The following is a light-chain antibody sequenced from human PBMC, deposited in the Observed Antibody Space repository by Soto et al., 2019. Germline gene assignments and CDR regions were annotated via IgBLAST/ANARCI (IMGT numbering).Light chain of an antibody. Sequence: EIVMTQSPATLSVSPGERATFSCRASQGVSSDLAWYQHKPGQAPRLLISGATTRATGIPARFSGCGSGTEFTLTISSLQSEDFAVYYCQQYKNWPFTFGQGTTVEMK. J-gene: IGKJ2*01. CDR1: QGVSSD. CDR3: QQYKNWPFT. V-gene: IGKV3-15*01. CDR2: GAT.